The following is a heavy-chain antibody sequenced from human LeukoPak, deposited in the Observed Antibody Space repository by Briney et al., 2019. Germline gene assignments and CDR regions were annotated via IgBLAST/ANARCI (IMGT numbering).Heavy chain of an antibody. J-gene: IGHJ6*03. CDR2: FDPEDGET. CDR1: GYTLTELS. D-gene: IGHD5-12*01. V-gene: IGHV1-24*01. CDR3: ATVGGYDGRLSGYYYYMDV. Sequence: ASVKVSCKVSGYTLTELSMHWVRQAPGKGLGWMGGFDPEDGETIYAQKFQGRVTMTEDTSTDTAYMELSSLRPEDTAVYYCATVGGYDGRLSGYYYYMDVWGKGTTVTVSS.